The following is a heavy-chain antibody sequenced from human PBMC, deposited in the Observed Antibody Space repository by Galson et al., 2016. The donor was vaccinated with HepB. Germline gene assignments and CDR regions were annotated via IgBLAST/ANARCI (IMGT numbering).Heavy chain of an antibody. CDR2: ISDSGGST. CDR3: AKIITFGNWYFDL. V-gene: IGHV3-23*01. J-gene: IGHJ2*01. CDR1: GFTFSSYA. Sequence: SLRLSRAASGFTFSSYAMSWVRQAPGKGLEWVSTISDSGGSTYYADSLKGRFTISRDNSKNTLYLQMNSLRAEDTAIYYCAKIITFGNWYFDLWGRGTLVPVSS. D-gene: IGHD3-16*01.